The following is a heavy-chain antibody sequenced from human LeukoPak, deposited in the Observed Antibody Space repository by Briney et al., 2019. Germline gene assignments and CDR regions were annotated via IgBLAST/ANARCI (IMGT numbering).Heavy chain of an antibody. D-gene: IGHD3-3*01. Sequence: SVKVSCKASGGTFSSYAISWVRQAPGQGLEWMGGIIPIFGTANYAQKFQGRVTITADESTSTAYMELSSPRPEDTAVYYRARMSDFWSGNWFDPWGQGTLVTVSS. CDR1: GGTFSSYA. J-gene: IGHJ5*02. V-gene: IGHV1-69*13. CDR3: ARMSDFWSGNWFDP. CDR2: IIPIFGTA.